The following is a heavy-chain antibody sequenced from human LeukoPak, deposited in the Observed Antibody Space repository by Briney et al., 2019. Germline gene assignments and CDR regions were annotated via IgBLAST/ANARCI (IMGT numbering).Heavy chain of an antibody. V-gene: IGHV4-4*09. Sequence: SETLSPTCTVSGGSISSYYWSWIRQPPGKGLDWIGSIYTSGSTNYKPSLKSRVTISVDTSKNQFSLKLTSVTAADTAVYYCARLLPPSGSYSYYYYYMDVWGKGTTVTVSS. CDR1: GGSISSYY. CDR3: ARLLPPSGSYSYYYYYMDV. CDR2: IYTSGST. D-gene: IGHD1-26*01. J-gene: IGHJ6*03.